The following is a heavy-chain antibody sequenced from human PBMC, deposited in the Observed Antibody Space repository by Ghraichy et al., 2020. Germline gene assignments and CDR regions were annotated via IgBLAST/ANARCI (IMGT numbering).Heavy chain of an antibody. J-gene: IGHJ6*02. CDR3: AGLPYYDFWSGYFGLDV. CDR1: GGSISSSSYY. D-gene: IGHD3-3*01. V-gene: IGHV4-39*01. CDR2: IYYSGST. Sequence: SETLSLTCTVSGGSISSSSYYWGWIRQPPGKGLEWIGSIYYSGSTYYNPSLKSRVTISVDTSKNQFSLKLSSVTAADTAVYYCAGLPYYDFWSGYFGLDVWGQGTTVTVSS.